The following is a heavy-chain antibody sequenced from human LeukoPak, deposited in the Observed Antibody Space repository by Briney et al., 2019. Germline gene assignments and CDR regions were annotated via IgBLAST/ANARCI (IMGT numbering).Heavy chain of an antibody. CDR3: ARLNDFWFDP. V-gene: IGHV5-51*01. Sequence: GESLKISCKGSGYSFTTYWIGWVRQMPGKGLEWMGIIYPGDSDTRYSPSFQGQVTISADKSISTAYLQWSSLKASDTAIYYYARLNDFWFDPWGQGTLVTVSS. CDR2: IYPGDSDT. D-gene: IGHD3-3*01. J-gene: IGHJ5*02. CDR1: GYSFTTYW.